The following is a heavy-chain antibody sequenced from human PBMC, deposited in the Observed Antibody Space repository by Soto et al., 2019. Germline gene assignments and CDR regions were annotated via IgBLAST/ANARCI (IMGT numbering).Heavy chain of an antibody. CDR1: GFTFSSYG. J-gene: IGHJ4*02. V-gene: IGHV3-33*01. CDR2: IWYDGSNK. CDR3: ARDPDSSGYYRAFDY. D-gene: IGHD3-22*01. Sequence: GGSLRLSCAASGFTFSSYGMHWVRQAPGKGLEWVAVIWYDGSNKYYADSVKGRFTISRDNSKNTLYLQMNSLRAEDTAVYYCARDPDSSGYYRAFDYWGQGTLVTVPQ.